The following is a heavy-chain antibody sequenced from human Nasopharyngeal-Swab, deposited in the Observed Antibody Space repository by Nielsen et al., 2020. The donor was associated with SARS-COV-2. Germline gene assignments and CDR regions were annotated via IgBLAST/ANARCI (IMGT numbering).Heavy chain of an antibody. D-gene: IGHD1-26*01. CDR3: ARGGDTEIDY. CDR2: ISSSGSTI. V-gene: IGHV3-48*03. Sequence: VRQAPGKGLEWVSYISSSGSTIYYADSVKGRFTISRDNAKSSLYLQMNSLRAEDTAVYYCARGGDTEIDYWGQGTLVTVSS. J-gene: IGHJ4*02.